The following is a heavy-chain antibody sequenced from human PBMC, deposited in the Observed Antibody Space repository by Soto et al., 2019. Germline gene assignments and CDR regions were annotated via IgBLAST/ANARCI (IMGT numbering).Heavy chain of an antibody. CDR3: ARAIVTAGGNNCFGP. J-gene: IGHJ5*02. D-gene: IGHD2-21*02. Sequence: QVQLQASGPRLVKPSGSLSLTCGVSGGTVASSQLWSWVRQSPSRGWEWICNVYHTGDTNFNPSPQCRVTFSVGKPNNQFSLRLTQLNAADTAVYFCARAIVTAGGNNCFGPWCPGTLVIVS. CDR1: GGTVASSQL. V-gene: IGHV4-4*02. CDR2: VYHTGDT.